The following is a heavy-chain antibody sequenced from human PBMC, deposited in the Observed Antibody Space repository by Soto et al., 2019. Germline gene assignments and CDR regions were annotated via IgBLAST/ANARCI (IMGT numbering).Heavy chain of an antibody. CDR1: GYTFTSYA. Sequence: ASVKVSCKASGYTFTSYAMHWVRQAPGQRLEWMGWINAGNGNTKYSQKFQGRVTITRDTSASTAYMELSSLRSEDTAVYYCASHPIFGYDSSGYWYFDLWGRGTLVTV. D-gene: IGHD3-22*01. CDR3: ASHPIFGYDSSGYWYFDL. CDR2: INAGNGNT. J-gene: IGHJ2*01. V-gene: IGHV1-3*01.